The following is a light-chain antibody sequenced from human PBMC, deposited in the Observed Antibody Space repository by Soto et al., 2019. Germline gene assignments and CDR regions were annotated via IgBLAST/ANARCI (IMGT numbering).Light chain of an antibody. CDR2: GAS. J-gene: IGKJ2*01. V-gene: IGKV3-15*01. Sequence: EIVMTQSPATLSVSPGERATLSCRASQSVSSNLAWYQQKPGQAPRLLIYGASTRATGIPARFSGSGSGTEFTFTISSLQSEDFAVYYCQQYDKWPPYTFGQGTKVDIK. CDR3: QQYDKWPPYT. CDR1: QSVSSN.